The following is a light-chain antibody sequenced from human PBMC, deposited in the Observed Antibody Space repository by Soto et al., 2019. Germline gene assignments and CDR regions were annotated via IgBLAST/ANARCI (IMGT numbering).Light chain of an antibody. V-gene: IGLV2-8*01. CDR1: GSDGGDYNS. CDR2: DVS. J-gene: IGLJ3*02. CDR3: ISYADNNNFV. Sequence: QSALTQPPSESGSPGQSVTISCTGTGSDGGDYNSVSWYQQHPGSAPKLVIYDVSKRPSGVPNRFSGSKSGNTASLIVSGLQAEDDADYYCISYADNNNFVFGGGNKLTVL.